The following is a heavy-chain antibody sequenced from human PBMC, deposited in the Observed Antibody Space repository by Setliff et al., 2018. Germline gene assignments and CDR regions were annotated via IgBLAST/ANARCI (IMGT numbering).Heavy chain of an antibody. Sequence: SETLSLTCTVSGDSISPYYWSWIRQPPGEGLEWIGYIYYSGSTNYNPSLKSRVTISVDTSKNQFSLKLSSVTAADTAVYYCARRNGEKLDPWGQGTLVTVSS. CDR1: GDSISPYY. V-gene: IGHV4-59*08. CDR3: ARRNGEKLDP. CDR2: IYYSGST. J-gene: IGHJ5*02.